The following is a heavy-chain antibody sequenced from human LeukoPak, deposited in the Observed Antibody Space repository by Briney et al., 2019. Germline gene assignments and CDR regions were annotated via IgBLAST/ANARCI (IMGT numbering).Heavy chain of an antibody. J-gene: IGHJ4*02. V-gene: IGHV3-23*01. CDR3: AKDLAATQLSYFDY. D-gene: IGHD2-15*01. CDR2: ISGSGGST. CDR1: GFTFSNYA. Sequence: GGSLRLSCAASGFTFSNYAMRWVRQAPVEGLKCVSAISGSGGSTYYADSVKGRFTISRDNSKNTLYLQMNSLRAEDTAVYYCAKDLAATQLSYFDYWGQGTLVTVSS.